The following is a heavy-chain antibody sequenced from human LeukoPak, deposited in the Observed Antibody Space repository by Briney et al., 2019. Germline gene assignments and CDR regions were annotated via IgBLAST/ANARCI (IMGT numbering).Heavy chain of an antibody. J-gene: IGHJ4*02. V-gene: IGHV4-4*07. CDR2: IYSTGST. CDR1: GGSISSYY. CDR3: ARTKSQSGSYRYYFDS. D-gene: IGHD1-26*01. Sequence: PSETLSLTCTVSGGSISSYYWTWIRQPAGKGLEWIGYIYSTGSTNYNPSLKSRITMSVDTSKNQFSLKLSSVIAADTAVYYCARTKSQSGSYRYYFDSWGQGTLVTVSS.